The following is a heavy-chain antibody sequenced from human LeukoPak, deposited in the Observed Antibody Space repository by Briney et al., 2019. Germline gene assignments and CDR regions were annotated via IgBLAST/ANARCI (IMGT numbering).Heavy chain of an antibody. CDR1: GFTFSSYA. CDR3: ARVFSDYDFWSGPQFFDY. V-gene: IGHV3-30-3*01. D-gene: IGHD3-3*01. Sequence: TGGSLRLSCAASGFTFSSYAMHWVRQAPGKGLEWVAVISYDGSNKYYADSVKGRFTISRDNAKNSLYLQMNSLRAEDTAVYYCARVFSDYDFWSGPQFFDYWGQGTLVTVSS. CDR2: ISYDGSNK. J-gene: IGHJ4*02.